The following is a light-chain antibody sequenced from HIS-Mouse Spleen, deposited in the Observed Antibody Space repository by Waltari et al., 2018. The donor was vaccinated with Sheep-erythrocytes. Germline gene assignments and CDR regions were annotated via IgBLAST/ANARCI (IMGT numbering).Light chain of an antibody. CDR2: EGS. Sequence: QSALTQPASVSGSPGQSITISCTGTSSDVGSYKLVSWYQQHPGKAPKLMIYEGSKRPSGVSTRFSGSKSGNTASLTISGLQAEDEADYYCCSYAGSSTPWVFGGGTKLTVL. CDR1: SSDVGSYKL. V-gene: IGLV2-23*01. CDR3: CSYAGSSTPWV. J-gene: IGLJ3*02.